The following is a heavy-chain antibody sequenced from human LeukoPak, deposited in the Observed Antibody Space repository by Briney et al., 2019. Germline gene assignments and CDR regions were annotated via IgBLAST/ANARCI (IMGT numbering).Heavy chain of an antibody. CDR2: MNQDGSAK. Sequence: GRSLRLSCAASGFTLSDSWMSWVRQAPGKGLEWVANMNQDGSAKDYVDSVKGRFTISRDNARNPLYLQMSSLRAEDTAVYYCATYTRWVAGDVWGQGTTVTVSS. V-gene: IGHV3-7*01. J-gene: IGHJ6*02. D-gene: IGHD3-16*01. CDR1: GFTLSDSW. CDR3: ATYTRWVAGDV.